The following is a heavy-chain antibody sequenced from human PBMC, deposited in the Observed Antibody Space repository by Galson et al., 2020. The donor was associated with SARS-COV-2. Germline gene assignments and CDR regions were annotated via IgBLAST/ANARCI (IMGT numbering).Heavy chain of an antibody. CDR3: AREGGQLWLLSAFDY. CDR2: ISSSSSTI. J-gene: IGHJ4*02. V-gene: IGHV3-48*02. CDR1: GFTFSSYS. Sequence: GESLKISCAASGFTFSSYSMNWVRQAPGKGLEWVSYISSSSSTIYYADSVKGRFTISRDNAKNSLYLQMNSLRDEDTAVYYCAREGGQLWLLSAFDYWGQGTLVTVSS. D-gene: IGHD5-18*01.